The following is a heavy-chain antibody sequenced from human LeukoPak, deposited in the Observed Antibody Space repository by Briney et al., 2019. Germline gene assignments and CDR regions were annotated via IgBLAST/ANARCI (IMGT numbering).Heavy chain of an antibody. V-gene: IGHV1-2*02. J-gene: IGHJ5*02. D-gene: IGHD2-2*02. CDR2: INPNSGGT. CDR3: ARDSCSSTSCYSPPRFDP. Sequence: ASVKVSFKASGYTFTRYYMHWVRQAPGQGLEGMGWINPNSGGTNYAQKFQGRVTMTRDTSISTAYMELSRLRSDDTAVYYCARDSCSSTSCYSPPRFDPWGQGTLVTVSS. CDR1: GYTFTRYY.